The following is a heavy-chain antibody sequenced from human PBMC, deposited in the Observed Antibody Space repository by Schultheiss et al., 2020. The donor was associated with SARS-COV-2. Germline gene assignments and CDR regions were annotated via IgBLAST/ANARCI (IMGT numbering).Heavy chain of an antibody. CDR3: AKDLSPYQLLSDAFDI. D-gene: IGHD2-2*01. Sequence: GGSLRLSCAASGFTFDDYAMHWVRQAPGKGLEWVSGISWNSGSIGYADSVKGRFTISRDNAKNSLYLQMNSLRAEDTALYYCAKDLSPYQLLSDAFDIWGQGTMVTVSS. CDR1: GFTFDDYA. V-gene: IGHV3-9*01. J-gene: IGHJ3*02. CDR2: ISWNSGSI.